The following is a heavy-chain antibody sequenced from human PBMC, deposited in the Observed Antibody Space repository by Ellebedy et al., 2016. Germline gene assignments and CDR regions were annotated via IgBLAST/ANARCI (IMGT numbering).Heavy chain of an antibody. CDR1: GGSITSPISSGIYY. CDR2: ISYSGST. Sequence: SETLFLTCTVSGGSITSPISSGIYYWAWVRQPPGKGLEWIGSISYSGSTYYNASLKSRVTISLDTSKSQFSLSLSSMSAADTAVYYCARHEHNHHYTDWGQGILVTVSS. V-gene: IGHV4-39*01. J-gene: IGHJ4*02. CDR3: ARHEHNHHYTD. D-gene: IGHD2-2*02.